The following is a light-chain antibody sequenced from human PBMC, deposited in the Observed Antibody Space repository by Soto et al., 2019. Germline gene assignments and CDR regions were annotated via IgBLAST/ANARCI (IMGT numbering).Light chain of an antibody. J-gene: IGKJ5*01. CDR3: QPSCRFIT. CDR2: GAS. CDR1: QSVSSSY. Sequence: ENVLTLSPGTLSLSTGERGTRSCRASQSVSSSYLAWYQQKPGQAPRLLIYGASSRATGIPDRFSGSGSGTDFTLTISRLEPEDIAVYYCQPSCRFITFGQGTRLEI. V-gene: IGKV3-20*01.